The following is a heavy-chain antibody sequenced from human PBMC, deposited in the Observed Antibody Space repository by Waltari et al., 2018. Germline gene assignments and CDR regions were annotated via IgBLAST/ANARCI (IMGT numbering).Heavy chain of an antibody. CDR3: ARGEQLHLIRRNSFDT. D-gene: IGHD1-1*01. J-gene: IGHJ5*02. Sequence: QVQLQQWGAGLLKPSETLSLTCAVNGGSFNSYYWGWIRQPPGKGLEGIGEISHNGRTNENPSLKIRVARSVDTSKNHFSLKLNLLTAADTAVYYCARGEQLHLIRRNSFDTWGQGTLVTVSS. CDR2: ISHNGRT. CDR1: GGSFNSYY. V-gene: IGHV4-34*01.